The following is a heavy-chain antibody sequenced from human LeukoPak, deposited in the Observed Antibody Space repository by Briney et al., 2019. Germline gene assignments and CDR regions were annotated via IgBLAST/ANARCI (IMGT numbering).Heavy chain of an antibody. CDR2: FDPEDGET. D-gene: IGHD6-6*01. CDR3: ATNSGGTEYSRPGGLDY. CDR1: GYTLTELS. V-gene: IGHV1-24*01. J-gene: IGHJ4*02. Sequence: ASVKVPCKVSGYTLTELSMHWVRQAPGKGLEWMGGFDPEDGETIYAQKFQGRVTITEDTSTDTAYMELSSLRSEDTAVYYCATNSGGTEYSRPGGLDYWGQGALVTVSS.